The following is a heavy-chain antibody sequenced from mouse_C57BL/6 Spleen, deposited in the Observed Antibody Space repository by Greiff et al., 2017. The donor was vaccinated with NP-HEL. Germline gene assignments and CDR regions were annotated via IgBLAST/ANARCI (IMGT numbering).Heavy chain of an antibody. J-gene: IGHJ1*03. CDR3: ARWDYGSDWYFDV. D-gene: IGHD1-1*01. CDR1: GYTFTDYY. Sequence: EVKLVESGPELVKPGASVKIPCKASGYTFTDYYMDWVKQSHGKSLEWIGDINPNNGGTIYNQKFKGKATLTVDKSSSTAYMELRSLTSEDTAVYYCARWDYGSDWYFDVWGTGTTVTVSS. CDR2: INPNNGGT. V-gene: IGHV1-18*01.